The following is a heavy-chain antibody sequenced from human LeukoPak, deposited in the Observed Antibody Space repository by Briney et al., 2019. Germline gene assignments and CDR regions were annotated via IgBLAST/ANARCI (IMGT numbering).Heavy chain of an antibody. CDR3: ARFLADSSSWYHYYYYYYMGV. CDR2: IYYSGST. V-gene: IGHV4-59*11. J-gene: IGHJ6*03. Sequence: SETLSLTCTVSGGSISSHYWSWIRQPPGKGLEWIGYIYYSGSTNYNPSLKSRVTISVDTSKNQFSLKLSSVTAADTAVYYCARFLADSSSWYHYYYYYYMGVWGKGTTVTVSS. D-gene: IGHD6-13*01. CDR1: GGSISSHY.